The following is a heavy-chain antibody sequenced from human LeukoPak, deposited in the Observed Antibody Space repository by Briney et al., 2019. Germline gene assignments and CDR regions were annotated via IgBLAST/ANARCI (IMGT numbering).Heavy chain of an antibody. CDR2: INHSGST. J-gene: IGHJ5*02. D-gene: IGHD3-16*01. CDR3: AGAGRFRLSGRFDP. Sequence: SETLSLTCAVYGGSFSGYYWSWIRQPPGKGLEWIGEINHSGSTNYNPSLKCRVTISVDTSKNQFSLKLSSVTAADTAVYYCAGAGRFRLSGRFDPWGQGTLVTVSS. CDR1: GGSFSGYY. V-gene: IGHV4-34*01.